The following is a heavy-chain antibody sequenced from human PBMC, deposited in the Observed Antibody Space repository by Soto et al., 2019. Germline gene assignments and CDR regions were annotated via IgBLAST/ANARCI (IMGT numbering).Heavy chain of an antibody. Sequence: GGSLRLSCAASGFTFSSYGMHWVRQAPGKGLEWVAVISYDGSNKYYADSVKGRFTISRDNSKNTLYLQMNSLRAEDTAVYYCAKDIFDYGDLKYYYYGMDVWGQGTTVTVSS. CDR3: AKDIFDYGDLKYYYYGMDV. CDR2: ISYDGSNK. V-gene: IGHV3-30*18. J-gene: IGHJ6*02. D-gene: IGHD4-17*01. CDR1: GFTFSSYG.